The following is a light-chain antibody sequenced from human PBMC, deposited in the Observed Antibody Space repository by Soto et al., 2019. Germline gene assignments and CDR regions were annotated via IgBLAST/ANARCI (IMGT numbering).Light chain of an antibody. V-gene: IGKV3-20*01. CDR3: QQYGSSPPMYT. Sequence: EIVLTQSPGTLCLSPGERATLSCRASQSVSSSSLAWYQQKPGQAPRLLIYGASSRATGIPDRFSGSGSGTDFTLTISRLEPEDFAVYYCQQYGSSPPMYTFGQGTKLEIK. CDR2: GAS. CDR1: QSVSSSS. J-gene: IGKJ2*01.